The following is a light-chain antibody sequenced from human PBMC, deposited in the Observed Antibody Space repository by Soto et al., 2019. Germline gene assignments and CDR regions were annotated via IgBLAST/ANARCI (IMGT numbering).Light chain of an antibody. CDR3: QKNNGARLT. Sequence: DIQMTQSPSSLSASVGDRVTITCRASQGISNYLAWYQQKPGKVPKLLIYAASTLQSGVPSRFSDSVSVTYLTLTISSLQPEDVATYYWQKNNGARLTFGGGTKVEIK. V-gene: IGKV1-27*01. CDR1: QGISNY. J-gene: IGKJ4*01. CDR2: AAS.